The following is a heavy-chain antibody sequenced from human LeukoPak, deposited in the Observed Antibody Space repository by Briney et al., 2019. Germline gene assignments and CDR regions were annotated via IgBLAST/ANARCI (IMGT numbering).Heavy chain of an antibody. J-gene: IGHJ3*02. Sequence: GGSLRLSCAASGFTFSPYWMSWVRQAPGKGLEWVANIKEDGSEKDYVDSVKGRFTISRDNAKNSLYLEMTSLRAEDTAVYYCARDSPYGDYAAFDIWGQGTMVTVSS. V-gene: IGHV3-7*01. CDR2: IKEDGSEK. CDR3: ARDSPYGDYAAFDI. CDR1: GFTFSPYW. D-gene: IGHD4-17*01.